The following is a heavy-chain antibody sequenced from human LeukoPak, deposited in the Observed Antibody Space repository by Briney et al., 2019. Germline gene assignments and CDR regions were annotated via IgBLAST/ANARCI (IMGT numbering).Heavy chain of an antibody. J-gene: IGHJ6*02. D-gene: IGHD4-17*01. Sequence: PGGSLRLSCVGSVFTFRSHSMRWVRQAPEKGQEFVSGIYENGGTTYYADSVKGRFSISRDNSKNTLYLQMNSLKAEDTAVYYCAKELYNYGDYGAEGLDVGGQGTTVTVS. CDR2: IYENGGTT. CDR3: AKELYNYGDYGAEGLDV. V-gene: IGHV3-23*01. CDR1: VFTFRSHS.